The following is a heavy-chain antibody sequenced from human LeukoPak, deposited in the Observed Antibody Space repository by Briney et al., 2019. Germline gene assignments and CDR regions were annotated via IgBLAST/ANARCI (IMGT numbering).Heavy chain of an antibody. CDR2: ISRSGSGDNT. J-gene: IGHJ4*02. CDR3: AKGDPYCSSTSCFGSMKY. D-gene: IGHD2-2*01. Sequence: GGSLRLSCAASGFTLSKFDMYWVRQAPGKGLECVSVISRSGSGDNTYYADSVKGRFTISRDDSKNTLYLQMDSVRAEDSAVYYCAKGDPYCSSTSCFGSMKYWGQGTLVTVSS. CDR1: GFTLSKFD. V-gene: IGHV3-23*01.